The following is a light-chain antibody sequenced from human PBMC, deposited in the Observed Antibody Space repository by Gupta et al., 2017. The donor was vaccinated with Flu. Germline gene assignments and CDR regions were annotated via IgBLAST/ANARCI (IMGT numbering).Light chain of an antibody. CDR3: ATWDDSLNAWL. CDR1: SSNIGSNL. V-gene: IGLV1-44*01. Sequence: QSVVTPPPSASGAPGQWVTISCSGSSSNIGSNLVSWYQHVPGTAPKLLIHSNGHRPSGVPDRFSGSKSGTSASLAIRGLQSDDEADYYCATWDDSLNAWLFGGGTKLTVL. J-gene: IGLJ3*02. CDR2: SNG.